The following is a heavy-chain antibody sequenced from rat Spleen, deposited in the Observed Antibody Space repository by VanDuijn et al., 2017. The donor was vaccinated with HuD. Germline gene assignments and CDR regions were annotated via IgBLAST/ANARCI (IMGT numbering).Heavy chain of an antibody. CDR1: GFSLISYG. J-gene: IGHJ3*01. CDR3: SSGPSSVYYGWFAY. D-gene: IGHD1-6*01. CDR2: IWGDGST. V-gene: IGHV2-13*01. Sequence: QVQLKESGPGLVQPSQTLSLSCTVSGFSLISYGVNWVRQSPGQGLEWMGGIWGDGSTKYNSALKSRLSISRDTSKTQVYLKMNSLQTEDTAIYFCSSGPSSVYYGWFAYWGQGSLVTVSS.